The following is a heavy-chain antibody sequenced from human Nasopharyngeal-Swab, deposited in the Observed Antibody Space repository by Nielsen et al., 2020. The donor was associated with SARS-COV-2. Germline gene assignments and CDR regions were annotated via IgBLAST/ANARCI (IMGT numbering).Heavy chain of an antibody. D-gene: IGHD3-10*01. CDR2: IYYSGST. V-gene: IGHV4-31*02. CDR3: ARVGYYYVSGSVPH. J-gene: IGHJ4*02. Sequence: WIRQPPGKGLEWIGYIYYSGSTYYNPSLKSRVTISVDTSKNQFSLKLSSVTAADTAVYYCARVGYYYVSGSVPHWGQGTLVTVSS.